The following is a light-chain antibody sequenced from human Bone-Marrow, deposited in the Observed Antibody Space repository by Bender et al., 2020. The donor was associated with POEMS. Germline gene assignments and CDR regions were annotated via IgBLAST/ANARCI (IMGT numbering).Light chain of an antibody. CDR3: SAWYDSLSSWV. V-gene: IGLV1-36*01. CDR2: YDD. CDR1: SSNIGNHG. Sequence: QSVVTQPPSLSEPPRQRVTISCSGSSSNIGNHGVNWYQQLPGEAPKLLNYYDDLLTPGVSDRFSAATSGSAAALAISELQSEDEALYYCSAWYDSLSSWVFGGGTKLTVL. J-gene: IGLJ3*02.